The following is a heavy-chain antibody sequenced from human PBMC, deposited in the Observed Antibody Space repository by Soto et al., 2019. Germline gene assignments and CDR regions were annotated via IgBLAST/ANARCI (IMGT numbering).Heavy chain of an antibody. D-gene: IGHD6-13*01. CDR3: ARGRRQQLGSQNWFDP. CDR2: INHSGST. CDR1: GGSFSGYY. V-gene: IGHV4-34*01. Sequence: ETLSLTCAVYGGSFSGYYWSWIRQPPGKGLEWIGEINHSGSTNYNPSLKSRVTISVDTSKNQFSLKLSSVAAADTAVYYCARGRRQQLGSQNWFDPWGQGTLVTVSS. J-gene: IGHJ5*02.